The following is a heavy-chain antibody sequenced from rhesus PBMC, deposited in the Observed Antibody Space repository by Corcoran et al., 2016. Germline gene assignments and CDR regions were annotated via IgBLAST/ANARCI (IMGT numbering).Heavy chain of an antibody. CDR3: ATRGERYYFDY. D-gene: IGHD6-37*01. CDR2: IDLEDAEA. Sequence: EVQLVQSGAEVKKPGASVKISCKASGYTFTDYYLHWVRQAPGKGREWMGRIDLEDAEAIHAQKFQDRVTITADTSTDTAYMELSSLRSEDTAVYYCATRGERYYFDYWGQGVLVTVSS. J-gene: IGHJ4*01. CDR1: GYTFTDYY. V-gene: IGHV1-111*02.